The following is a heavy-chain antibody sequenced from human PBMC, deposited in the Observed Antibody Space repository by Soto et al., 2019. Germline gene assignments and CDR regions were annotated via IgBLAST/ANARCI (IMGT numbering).Heavy chain of an antibody. CDR2: IIPIFGTG. CDR1: GGTFSSYA. Sequence: QVQLVQSGAEVKKPGSSVKVSCKASGGTFSSYAISWVRQAPGQGLEWMGGIIPIFGTGTYAQKFQGRVTITADESTSTAYLDLSGLRPDDTAVYYCARPVEMATISRSYLFYWGQGTLVTVSS. CDR3: ARPVEMATISRSYLFY. J-gene: IGHJ4*02. V-gene: IGHV1-69*01. D-gene: IGHD5-12*01.